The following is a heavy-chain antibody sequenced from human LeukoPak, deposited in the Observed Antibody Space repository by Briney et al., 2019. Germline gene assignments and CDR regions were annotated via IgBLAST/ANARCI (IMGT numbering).Heavy chain of an antibody. CDR3: ARDTEMSAVFDS. D-gene: IGHD3-3*01. V-gene: IGHV4-39*02. CDR1: GGSVSSSSYY. J-gene: IGHJ4*02. CDR2: IYYRGST. Sequence: SETLSLTCTVSGGSVSSSSYYWVWIRQPPGKGLEWVGSIYYRGSTYYNPSLKSRVTISVDTSKNQFPLKLSSVTAADTAVYYCARDTEMSAVFDSWGQGTLVTVSS.